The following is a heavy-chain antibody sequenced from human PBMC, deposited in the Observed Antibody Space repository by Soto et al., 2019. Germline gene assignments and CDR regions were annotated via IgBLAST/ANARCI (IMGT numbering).Heavy chain of an antibody. D-gene: IGHD6-13*01. V-gene: IGHV1-69*13. CDR3: ERYNTAAAEPKCFDP. Sequence: SVKLPCKASGGTLSRYAISWVRQAPGQGLEWMGGIIPIFGTANYAQKFQGRVTITADESTSTAYMELSSLRSEDTAVYYCERYNTAAAEPKCFDPWGQGTLVTVYS. CDR1: GGTLSRYA. J-gene: IGHJ5*02. CDR2: IIPIFGTA.